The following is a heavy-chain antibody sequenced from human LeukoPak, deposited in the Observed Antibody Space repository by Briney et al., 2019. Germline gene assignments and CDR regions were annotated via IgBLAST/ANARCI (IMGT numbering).Heavy chain of an antibody. CDR1: GFTFSSYW. CDR2: IKQDGSEK. CDR3: ALPKPGFGELGYNWFDP. Sequence: PGGSLRLSCAASGFTFSSYWMSWVRQAPGKGLEWVANIKQDGSEKYYVDSVKGRFTISRDNAKNSPYLQMNSLRAEDTAVYYCALPKPGFGELGYNWFDPWGQGTLVTVSS. V-gene: IGHV3-7*01. J-gene: IGHJ5*02. D-gene: IGHD3-10*01.